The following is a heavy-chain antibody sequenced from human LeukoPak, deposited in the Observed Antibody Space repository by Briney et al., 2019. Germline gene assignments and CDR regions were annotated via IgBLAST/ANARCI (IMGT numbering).Heavy chain of an antibody. CDR2: INHSGST. V-gene: IGHV4-34*01. J-gene: IGHJ4*02. Sequence: SETLSLTCAVYGGSFSGYYWSWIRQPPGKGLEWIGEINHSGSTNYNPSLKSRVTISVDTSKNQFSLKLSSVTAADTAVYYCARRVSHYYGSGSYIHWGQGTLVTVSS. CDR3: ARRVSHYYGSGSYIH. D-gene: IGHD3-10*01. CDR1: GGSFSGYY.